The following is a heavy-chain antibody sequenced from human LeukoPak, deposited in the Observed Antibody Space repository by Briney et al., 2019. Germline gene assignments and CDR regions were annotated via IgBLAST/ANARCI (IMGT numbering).Heavy chain of an antibody. CDR1: GYTLTELS. V-gene: IGHV1-24*01. J-gene: IGHJ4*02. Sequence: ASVKVSCKVSGYTLTELSMHWVRQAPGKGLEWMGGFDPEDGETIYAQKFQGRVTMTEDTSTDTAYMELSSLRSEDTAVYYCATPHLTGKSGSYFYWGQGTLVTVSS. D-gene: IGHD1-26*01. CDR2: FDPEDGET. CDR3: ATPHLTGKSGSYFY.